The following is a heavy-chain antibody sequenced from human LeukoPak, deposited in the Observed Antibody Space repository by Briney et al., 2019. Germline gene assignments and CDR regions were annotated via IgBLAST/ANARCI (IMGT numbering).Heavy chain of an antibody. CDR1: GFTFSSYW. CDR3: AGFISLGG. CDR2: IKQDGSKK. Sequence: PGGSLRLSCAASGFTFSSYWMSWVRQAPGKGLEWVANIKQDGSKKNYVDSVKGRFTISRDNAKNSLYLQMNSLRVEDTAVYYCAGFISLGGWGQGAPVTVSS. D-gene: IGHD3-10*01. J-gene: IGHJ4*02. V-gene: IGHV3-7*01.